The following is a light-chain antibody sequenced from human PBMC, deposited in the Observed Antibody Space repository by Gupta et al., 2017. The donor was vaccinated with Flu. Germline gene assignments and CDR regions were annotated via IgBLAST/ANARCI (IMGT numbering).Light chain of an antibody. CDR3: VQTHRTLYR. CDR2: LGS. CDR1: QSLLYTNGYNY. J-gene: IGKJ2*03. Sequence: DIVVTQSPLSLPVTPGEPASISCRSSQSLLYTNGYNYLDWYLQKPGRSPQLLIYLGSNRASGVPDRFGGSGSGTDFTLTISRVEAEDVGIYYCVQTHRTLYRFGQGTKLEI. V-gene: IGKV2-28*01.